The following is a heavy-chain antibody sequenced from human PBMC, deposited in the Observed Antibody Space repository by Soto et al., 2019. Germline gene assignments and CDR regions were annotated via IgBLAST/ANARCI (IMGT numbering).Heavy chain of an antibody. CDR2: FDPEDGET. D-gene: IGHD1-26*01. V-gene: IGHV1-24*01. CDR3: ATPNYSESYHFDY. Sequence: SXKVSFKVSGYTXTELSMNWVRQAPGKGLEWMGGFDPEDGETIYAQKFQGRVTMTEDTSTDTAYMELSSLRPEDTDVYYCATPNYSESYHFDYWGQGTLVTVSS. J-gene: IGHJ4*02. CDR1: GYTXTELS.